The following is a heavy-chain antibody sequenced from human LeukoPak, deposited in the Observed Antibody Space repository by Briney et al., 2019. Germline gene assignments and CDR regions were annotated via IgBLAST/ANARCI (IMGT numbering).Heavy chain of an antibody. Sequence: GASVKVSCTVSGYTLTELSMHWVRQAPGQGLEWMGIINPSGGSTSYAQKFQGRVTMTRDTSTSTVYMELSSLRSEDTAVYYCARAPRGQLGPYYYYGMDVWGQGTTVTVSS. CDR2: INPSGGST. J-gene: IGHJ6*02. CDR1: GYTLTELS. CDR3: ARAPRGQLGPYYYYGMDV. D-gene: IGHD6-13*01. V-gene: IGHV1-46*01.